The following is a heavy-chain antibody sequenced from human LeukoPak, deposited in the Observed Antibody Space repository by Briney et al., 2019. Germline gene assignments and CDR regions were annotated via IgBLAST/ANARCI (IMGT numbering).Heavy chain of an antibody. D-gene: IGHD3-9*01. CDR2: IIPILGIA. V-gene: IGHV1-69*04. CDR3: ASLVDILTGCSVPRNYYYYMDV. Sequence: SVKVSCKASGYTFTSYGISWVRQAPGQGLEWMGRIIPILGIANYAQKFQGRVTITADKSTSTAYMELSSLRSEDTAVYYCASLVDILTGCSVPRNYYYYMDVWGKGTTVTVSS. J-gene: IGHJ6*03. CDR1: GYTFTSYG.